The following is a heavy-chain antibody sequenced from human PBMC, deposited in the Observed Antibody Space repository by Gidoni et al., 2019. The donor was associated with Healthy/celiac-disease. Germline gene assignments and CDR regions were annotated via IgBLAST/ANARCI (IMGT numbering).Heavy chain of an antibody. CDR3: ARFGDYDSSGYYYYYYGMDV. J-gene: IGHJ6*02. Sequence: EVQLVESGGGLIQPGGSLRLSCAASGFTVSSNYMSWVRQAPGKGLEWVSVIYSGGSTYYADSVKGRFTISRDNSKNTLYLQMNSLRAEDTAVYYCARFGDYDSSGYYYYYYGMDVWGQGTTVTVSS. V-gene: IGHV3-53*01. CDR2: IYSGGST. D-gene: IGHD3-22*01. CDR1: GFTVSSNY.